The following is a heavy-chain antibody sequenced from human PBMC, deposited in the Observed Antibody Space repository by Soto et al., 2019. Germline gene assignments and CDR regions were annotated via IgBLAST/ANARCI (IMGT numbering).Heavy chain of an antibody. V-gene: IGHV2-70*11. Sequence: GSGPTLVNPTQTLTLTCTFSGFSLSTSGMCVSWIRQPPGKALEWLARIDWDDDKYYSTSLKTRLTISKDTSKNQVVLTMTNMDPVDTATYYCARTTIVVGYYYYYYMDVWGKGTTVTVSS. CDR2: IDWDDDK. J-gene: IGHJ6*03. D-gene: IGHD2-2*01. CDR1: GFSLSTSGMC. CDR3: ARTTIVVGYYYYYYMDV.